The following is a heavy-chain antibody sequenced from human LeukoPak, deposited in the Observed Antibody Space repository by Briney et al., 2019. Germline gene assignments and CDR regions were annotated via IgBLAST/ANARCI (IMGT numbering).Heavy chain of an antibody. CDR2: ISYDGSNK. Sequence: GRSLRLSCAAPGFTFSSYGMHWVRQVPGKGLEWVAVISYDGSNKYYADSVKGRFTISRDNSKNTLYLQMNSLRAEDTAVYYCASGRHSSSWYLEFGYWGQGTLVTVSS. CDR3: ASGRHSSSWYLEFGY. V-gene: IGHV3-30*03. J-gene: IGHJ4*02. CDR1: GFTFSSYG. D-gene: IGHD6-13*01.